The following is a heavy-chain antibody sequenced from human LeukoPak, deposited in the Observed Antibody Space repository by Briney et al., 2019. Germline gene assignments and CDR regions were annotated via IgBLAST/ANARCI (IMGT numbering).Heavy chain of an antibody. CDR3: ATSHCSSTSCYSLDI. CDR1: GGSISSDDYY. Sequence: SQTLSLTCTVSGGSISSDDYYWTWIRQPPGTGLEWIGNIYYSGSTYYNPSLKSRVTISIDTSKNQFSLKLSSVTAADTAVYYCATSHCSSTSCYSLDIWGQGTMVTVSS. J-gene: IGHJ3*02. D-gene: IGHD2-2*01. V-gene: IGHV4-30-4*08. CDR2: IYYSGST.